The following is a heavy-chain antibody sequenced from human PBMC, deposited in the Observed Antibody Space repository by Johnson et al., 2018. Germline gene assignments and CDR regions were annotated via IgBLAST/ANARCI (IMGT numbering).Heavy chain of an antibody. CDR3: ARDRRYSSSSRAFDI. D-gene: IGHD6-6*01. CDR2: RWFDGSNK. CDR1: GFTFSNYG. Sequence: QVQLQESGGGVVQPGRSLRLSCTSSGFTFSNYGIHWVRQAAGKGLEWVAIRWFDGSNKYYAVSVKGRFIISRDDSKTTVYLQMNSLPAEDTAVNYCARDRRYSSSSRAFDIWGQGQMVTVSS. J-gene: IGHJ3*02. V-gene: IGHV3-33*01.